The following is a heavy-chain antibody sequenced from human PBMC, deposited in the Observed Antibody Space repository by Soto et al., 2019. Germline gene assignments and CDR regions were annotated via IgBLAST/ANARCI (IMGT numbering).Heavy chain of an antibody. CDR3: ARDLGSSWYPYGMDV. CDR2: IYYSGST. V-gene: IGHV4-61*01. D-gene: IGHD6-13*01. CDR1: GGSVSSGSYY. Sequence: PSETLSLTCTVSGGSVSSGSYYWSWIRQPPGKGLEWIGYIYYSGSTNYNPSLKSRVTISVDTSKNQFSLKLSSVTAADTAVYYCARDLGSSWYPYGMDVWGQGTTVTVSS. J-gene: IGHJ6*02.